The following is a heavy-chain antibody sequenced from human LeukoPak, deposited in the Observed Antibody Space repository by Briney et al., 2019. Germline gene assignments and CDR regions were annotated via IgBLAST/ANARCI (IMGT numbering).Heavy chain of an antibody. J-gene: IGHJ1*01. CDR3: ARARAAYQH. V-gene: IGHV3-11*01. CDR1: GFTFTKYW. D-gene: IGHD3-16*01. CDR2: ISSGAGGTM. Sequence: GGSLRLSCAASGFTFTKYWMTWVRQAPGKGLEWISYISSGAGGTMKYADSVKGRFTISRDNAQNSLFLQMNSLRAEDTAVYFCARARAAYQHWGQGSLVIVSS.